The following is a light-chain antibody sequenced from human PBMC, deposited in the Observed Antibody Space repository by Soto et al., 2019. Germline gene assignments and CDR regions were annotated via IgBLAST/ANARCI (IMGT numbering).Light chain of an antibody. V-gene: IGKV3-11*01. CDR3: QHRSNWSLT. CDR2: DAS. J-gene: IGKJ4*01. Sequence: EIVLTQSPATLSLSPGERATLSCRASQSVSSYLAWYQQKPGQAPMLLIYDASNRATGIPARFSGSGSGTDFTLTISSLEPEDFAVYYCQHRSNWSLTFGGGTKVEIK. CDR1: QSVSSY.